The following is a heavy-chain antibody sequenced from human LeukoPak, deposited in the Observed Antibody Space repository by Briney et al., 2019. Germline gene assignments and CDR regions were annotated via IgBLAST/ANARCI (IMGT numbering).Heavy chain of an antibody. J-gene: IGHJ4*02. D-gene: IGHD3-16*02. V-gene: IGHV4-4*07. CDR3: ARGLSLEANDY. CDR1: GGFISSYY. CDR2: IYTSGST. Sequence: SETLSLTCTVSGGFISSYYWSWIRQPAGKGLEWIGRIYTSGSTNYNPFLKSRVTMSVDTSKNQFSLKLSSVTAADTAVYYCARGLSLEANDYWGQGTLVTVSS.